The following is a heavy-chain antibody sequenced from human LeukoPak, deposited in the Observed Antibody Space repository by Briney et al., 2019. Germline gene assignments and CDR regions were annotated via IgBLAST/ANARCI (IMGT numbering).Heavy chain of an antibody. CDR3: ARDQSITIFGVVIQNYYGMDV. V-gene: IGHV1-18*01. J-gene: IGHJ6*02. CDR2: ISAYNGNT. CDR1: GYTFTSYG. D-gene: IGHD3-3*01. Sequence: ASVKVSCKASGYTFTSYGISWERLAPGQGLEWMGWISAYNGNTNYAQKLQGRVTMTTDTSTSTAYMELRSLRSDDTAVYYCARDQSITIFGVVIQNYYGMDVWGQGTTVTVSS.